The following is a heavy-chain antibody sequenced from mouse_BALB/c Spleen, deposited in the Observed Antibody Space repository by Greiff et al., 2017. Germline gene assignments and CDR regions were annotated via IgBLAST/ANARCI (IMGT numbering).Heavy chain of an antibody. V-gene: IGHV2-9*02. D-gene: IGHD2-14*01. Sequence: VKLMESGPGLVAPSQSLSITCTVSGFSLTSYGVHWVRQPPGKGLEWLGVIWAGGSTNYNSALMSRLSISKDNSKSQVFLKMNSLQTDDTAMYYCAREGGYDGGPWFAYWGQGTLVTVSA. CDR2: IWAGGST. CDR3: AREGGYDGGPWFAY. CDR1: GFSLTSYG. J-gene: IGHJ3*01.